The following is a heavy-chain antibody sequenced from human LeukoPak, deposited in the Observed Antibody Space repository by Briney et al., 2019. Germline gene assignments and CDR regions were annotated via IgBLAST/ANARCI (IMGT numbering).Heavy chain of an antibody. CDR3: ARHGEMTTVTTNWFDP. J-gene: IGHJ5*02. CDR1: GGPFSGYY. V-gene: IGHV4-34*01. Sequence: PSETLSLTCAVYGGPFSGYYWSWIRQPPGKGLEWIGEINHSGSTNYNPSLKSRVTISVDTSKNQFSLKLSSVTAADTAVYYCARHGEMTTVTTNWFDPWGQGTLVTVSS. CDR2: INHSGST. D-gene: IGHD4-17*01.